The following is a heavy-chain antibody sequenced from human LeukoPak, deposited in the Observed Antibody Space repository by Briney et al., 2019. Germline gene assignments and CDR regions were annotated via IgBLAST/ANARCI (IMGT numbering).Heavy chain of an antibody. CDR3: ARGMGVLVPAATWFDP. D-gene: IGHD2-2*01. Sequence: GASVKVSCKASGYTFTDYYMHWVRQAPGQGLEWMGWINPNSGGTNYAHKFQGRVTMTRDTSTSTVYMELSSLRSEDTAVYYCARGMGVLVPAATWFDPWGQGTLVTVSS. CDR1: GYTFTDYY. J-gene: IGHJ5*02. V-gene: IGHV1-2*07. CDR2: INPNSGGT.